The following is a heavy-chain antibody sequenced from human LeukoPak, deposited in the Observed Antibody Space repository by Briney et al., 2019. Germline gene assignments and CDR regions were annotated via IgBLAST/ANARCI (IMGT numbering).Heavy chain of an antibody. D-gene: IGHD3-16*01. CDR3: ARTLYIASAPGGFDY. J-gene: IGHJ4*02. CDR2: INPNSGGT. V-gene: IGHV1-2*02. CDR1: GYTFTGYY. Sequence: ASVKVSCKASGYTFTGYYMHWVRQAPGQGLEWMGWINPNSGGTNYAQKFQGRVTMTRDTSTGTVYMEVNALRSGDTAVYYCARTLYIASAPGGFDYWGQGTVVTVSS.